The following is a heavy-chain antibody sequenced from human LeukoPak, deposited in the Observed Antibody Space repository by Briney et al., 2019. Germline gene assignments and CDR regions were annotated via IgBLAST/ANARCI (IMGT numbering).Heavy chain of an antibody. Sequence: TGGSLSLSCAASGFIFGHYGMHWVRQAPGKGLEWVALIWYDGSDEYYADSVKGRFTISRDNSKSMVYLQMNSLRADDTAVYYCARWGISAAHDALDIWGQGTMVTVSS. CDR1: GFIFGHYG. V-gene: IGHV3-33*08. CDR3: ARWGISAAHDALDI. D-gene: IGHD6-13*01. J-gene: IGHJ3*02. CDR2: IWYDGSDE.